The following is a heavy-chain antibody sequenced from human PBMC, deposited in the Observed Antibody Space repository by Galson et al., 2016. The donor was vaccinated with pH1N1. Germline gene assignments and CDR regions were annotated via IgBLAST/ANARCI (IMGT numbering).Heavy chain of an antibody. CDR3: AKDQSVFDLPIDY. D-gene: IGHD3-9*01. V-gene: IGHV3-30*18. J-gene: IGHJ4*02. Sequence: LRLSCAASGFRFSSYGMHWVRQAPGKGLEWVAGISYDGSDKFYTDSVKGRFTIPRDNSKNTLYLLMDSLRYDDTAVYYCAKDQSVFDLPIDYWGQGTLVTV. CDR1: GFRFSSYG. CDR2: ISYDGSDK.